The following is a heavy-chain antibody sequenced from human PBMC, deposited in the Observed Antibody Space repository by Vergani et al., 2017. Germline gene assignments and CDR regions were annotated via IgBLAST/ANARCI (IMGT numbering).Heavy chain of an antibody. J-gene: IGHJ4*02. Sequence: QVQLVESGGGVVQRGGSLRLSCATSGFTLSNYDMQWIRQGSGKGLEFVAFIQFDGSNQYYADSVKGRFTLSRDFSKNTLYLQMNSLRTDDTATYYCAKHFRGWGIDYWGQGTQFIVSS. V-gene: IGHV3-30*02. CDR2: IQFDGSNQ. CDR1: GFTLSNYD. CDR3: AKHFRGWGIDY. D-gene: IGHD3-16*01.